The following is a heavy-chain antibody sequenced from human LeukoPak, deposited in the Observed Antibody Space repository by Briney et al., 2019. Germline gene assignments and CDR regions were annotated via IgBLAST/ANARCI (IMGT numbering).Heavy chain of an antibody. CDR3: AREISSVYYY. V-gene: IGHV1-2*02. CDR1: GYSFTGYY. Sequence: GSVSVSCKASGYSFTGYYIHWVRQAPGQGLYWMGLIHPTNAATSYPQKFQRRLPMTRDPSISTPYMQLSSLRSDDTAMYYCAREISSVYYYWGQGTLVTVSS. D-gene: IGHD6-6*01. J-gene: IGHJ4*02. CDR2: IHPTNAAT.